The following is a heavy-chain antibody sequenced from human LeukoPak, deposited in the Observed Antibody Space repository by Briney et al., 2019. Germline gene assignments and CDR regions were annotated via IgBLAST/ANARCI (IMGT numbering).Heavy chain of an antibody. CDR3: AKVLTPYQQHGFDY. CDR1: GFTFSSYA. D-gene: IGHD2-2*01. Sequence: PGASLSLSCAASGFTFSSYAMSWVRQAPGKGLEWVSAISGSGGSTYYADSVKGRFTISRDNSKNTLYLQMNSLRAEDTAVYYCAKVLTPYQQHGFDYWGQGTLVTVSS. V-gene: IGHV3-23*01. J-gene: IGHJ4*02. CDR2: ISGSGGST.